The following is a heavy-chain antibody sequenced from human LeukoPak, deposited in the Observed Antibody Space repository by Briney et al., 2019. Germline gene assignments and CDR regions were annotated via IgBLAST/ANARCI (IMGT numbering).Heavy chain of an antibody. CDR1: GGSISSGSYY. D-gene: IGHD3-10*01. V-gene: IGHV4-61*02. CDR2: IYTSGST. Sequence: SETLSLTCTDSGGSISSGSYYWSWIRQPAGKGLEWIGRIYTSGSTNYNPSLKSRVTISVDTSKNQFSLKLSSVTAADTAVYYCARPMVRGVIRAFDIWGQGTMVTVSS. J-gene: IGHJ3*02. CDR3: ARPMVRGVIRAFDI.